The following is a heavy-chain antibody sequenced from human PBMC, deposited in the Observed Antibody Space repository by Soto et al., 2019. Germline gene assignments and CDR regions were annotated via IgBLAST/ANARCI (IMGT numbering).Heavy chain of an antibody. CDR1: GLTISSYW. CDR2: IKQDGSEK. CDR3: AREPTYCSGGSCYSGGFDH. Sequence: EVQLVESGGGLVQPGGSLRLSCGASGLTISSYWMSWVRQAPGKGLQGVANIKQDGSEKNYVDSVKGRFTISRDNAKDSLFLQMNSLRAEDTAVYYCAREPTYCSGGSCYSGGFDHWGQGTLVAVSS. V-gene: IGHV3-7*01. D-gene: IGHD2-15*01. J-gene: IGHJ4*02.